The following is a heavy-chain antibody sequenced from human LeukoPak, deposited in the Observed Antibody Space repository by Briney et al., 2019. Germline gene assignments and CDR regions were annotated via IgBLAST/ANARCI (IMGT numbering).Heavy chain of an antibody. Sequence: PSETLSLTCTVSGYSISSGYYWCWIRQPPGKGLEWFGEINRSGSTNYTQSLKSRVTISGDNAKNQLFLQLSSLTAADTAVYYCARVSRNWFDPWGQGTLVTVSS. CDR3: ARVSRNWFDP. CDR2: INRSGST. V-gene: IGHV4-38-2*02. J-gene: IGHJ5*02. D-gene: IGHD5/OR15-5a*01. CDR1: GYSISSGYY.